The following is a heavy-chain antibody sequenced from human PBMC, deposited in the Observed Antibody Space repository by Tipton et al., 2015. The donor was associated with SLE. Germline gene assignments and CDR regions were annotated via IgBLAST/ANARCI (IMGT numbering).Heavy chain of an antibody. CDR3: ARELIPLSWYGFDY. J-gene: IGHJ4*02. CDR1: GFTFSSYA. V-gene: IGHV3-30*04. D-gene: IGHD6-13*01. CDR2: ISYDGSNK. Sequence: SLRLSCAASGFTFSSYAMHWVRQAPGKGLEWVAVISYDGSNKYYADSVKGRFTISRDNSKNTLYLQMNSLRAEDTAVYYCARELIPLSWYGFDYWGQGTLVTVSS.